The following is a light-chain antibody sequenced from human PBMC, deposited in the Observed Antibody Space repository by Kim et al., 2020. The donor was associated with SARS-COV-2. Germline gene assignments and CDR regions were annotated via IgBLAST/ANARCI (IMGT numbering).Light chain of an antibody. CDR2: RNT. CDR3: QSDDISLNVVV. V-gene: IGLV1-40*01. CDR1: NRTIEYQYV. Sequence: ISCTGTNRTIEYQYVAQWDRQLPGAAPRVLISRNTNRPSGVPDPISGSKSGTSASLAITGLQADDEANYYCQSDDISLNVVVFGGGTQLTVL. J-gene: IGLJ2*01.